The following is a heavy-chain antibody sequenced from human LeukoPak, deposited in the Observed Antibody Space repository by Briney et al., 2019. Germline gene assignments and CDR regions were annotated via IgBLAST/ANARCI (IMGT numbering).Heavy chain of an antibody. Sequence: GESLRLSCAASGFTVSSNYMSWVRQAQGQGLEWVSDIYSGVSTYYADSVKGRFTISRDNSKNTLYLQMNSLRAEDTAVYYCAREAYYYDSSGYYLGALDIWGQGTMVTVSS. CDR3: AREAYYYDSSGYYLGALDI. J-gene: IGHJ3*02. CDR1: GFTVSSNY. V-gene: IGHV3-66*01. CDR2: IYSGVST. D-gene: IGHD3-22*01.